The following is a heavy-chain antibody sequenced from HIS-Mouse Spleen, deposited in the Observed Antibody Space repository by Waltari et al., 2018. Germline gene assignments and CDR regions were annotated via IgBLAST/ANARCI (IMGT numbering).Heavy chain of an antibody. D-gene: IGHD3-22*01. V-gene: IGHV3-49*05. J-gene: IGHJ3*02. CDR1: GFTFGDYA. Sequence: EVQLVESGGGLVKPGRSLRLSCTASGFTFGDYAMSWFRQAPGKGLGWVGFIRRKAYGGTTESAESVKGRFTISRNDSKSIAYLQMNSLKTEDTAVYYCTRVGVAYYDSSGDDAFDIWGQGTMVTVSS. CDR3: TRVGVAYYDSSGDDAFDI. CDR2: IRRKAYGGTT.